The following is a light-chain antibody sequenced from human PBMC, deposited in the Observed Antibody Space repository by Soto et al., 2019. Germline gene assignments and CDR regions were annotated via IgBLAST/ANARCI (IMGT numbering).Light chain of an antibody. Sequence: EIVLTQSPGTLSLSPGERATLSCRASQSISSSFLAWDQQKPGQAPRLLIYDASNRATGIPARFSGSGSGTDFTLTISSPEPEDFAVYYCQQRGNWPPWTFGQGTKVDIK. J-gene: IGKJ1*01. CDR1: QSISSS. CDR3: QQRGNWPPWT. V-gene: IGKV3D-20*02. CDR2: DAS.